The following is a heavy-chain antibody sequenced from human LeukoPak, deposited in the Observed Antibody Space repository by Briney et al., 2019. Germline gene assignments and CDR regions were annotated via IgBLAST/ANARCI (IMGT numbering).Heavy chain of an antibody. Sequence: SETLSLTCTVSGDSIRSNNYYWGWIRQPPGKGLEWIGSIYDTGSTFYNPSLKSRVIISVDTSKNQFSLKLSSVTAADTAVYYCRSRFLEWLLDYWGQGTLVTVSS. D-gene: IGHD3-3*01. CDR3: RSRFLEWLLDY. CDR2: IYDTGST. J-gene: IGHJ4*02. CDR1: GDSIRSNNYY. V-gene: IGHV4-39*01.